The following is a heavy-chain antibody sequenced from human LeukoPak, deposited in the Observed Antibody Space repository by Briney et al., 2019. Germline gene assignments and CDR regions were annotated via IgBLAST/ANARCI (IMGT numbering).Heavy chain of an antibody. CDR2: ISGNGYST. D-gene: IGHD2-15*01. Sequence: GGSLRLSCAASGFTFSSDDMNWVRQAPGKGLEWVSGISGNGYSTWYADSVKGRFTISRDNSKNTLYLQMNSLRAEDTAVYYCARDARDNGMDVWGQGTTVTVSS. CDR3: ARDARDNGMDV. J-gene: IGHJ6*02. V-gene: IGHV3-23*01. CDR1: GFTFSSDD.